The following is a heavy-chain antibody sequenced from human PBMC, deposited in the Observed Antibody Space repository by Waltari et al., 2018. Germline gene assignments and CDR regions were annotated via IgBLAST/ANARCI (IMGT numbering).Heavy chain of an antibody. CDR1: GFTFSSYW. CDR3: ARDMGRVQGVIMETKFDY. J-gene: IGHJ4*02. Sequence: EVQLVESGGGLVQPGGSLRLSCAASGFTFSSYWMSWVRQAPGKGLEWVANIKQDGSEKYYVDSVKGRFTISRDNAKNSLYLQMNSLRAEDTAVYYCARDMGRVQGVIMETKFDYWGQGTLVTVSS. CDR2: IKQDGSEK. D-gene: IGHD3-10*01. V-gene: IGHV3-7*01.